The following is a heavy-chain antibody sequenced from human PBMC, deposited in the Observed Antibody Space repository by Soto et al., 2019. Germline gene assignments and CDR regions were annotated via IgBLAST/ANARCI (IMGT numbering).Heavy chain of an antibody. D-gene: IGHD2-15*01. CDR2: FDPEDGET. V-gene: IGHV1-24*01. Sequence: ASVKVSCKVSGYTLTELSMHWVRQAPGKGLEWMGGFDPEDGETIYAQKFQGRVTMTEDTSTDTAYMELSSLRSEDTAVYYCATRYCSGGSCYTPFDYWGQGTPVTVSS. J-gene: IGHJ4*02. CDR1: GYTLTELS. CDR3: ATRYCSGGSCYTPFDY.